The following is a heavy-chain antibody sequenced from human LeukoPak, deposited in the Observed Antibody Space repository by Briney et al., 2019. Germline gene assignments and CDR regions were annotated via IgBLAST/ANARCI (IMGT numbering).Heavy chain of an antibody. Sequence: GGSLRLSCAASGFTFSSYAMSWVRQAPGKGPEWVSAISGSGGSTYYADSVKGRFTISRDNSKNTLYLQMNSLRAEDTAVYYCAKDLGGSGSYGWFDPWGQGTLVTVSS. D-gene: IGHD3-10*01. CDR3: AKDLGGSGSYGWFDP. CDR2: ISGSGGST. CDR1: GFTFSSYA. V-gene: IGHV3-23*01. J-gene: IGHJ5*02.